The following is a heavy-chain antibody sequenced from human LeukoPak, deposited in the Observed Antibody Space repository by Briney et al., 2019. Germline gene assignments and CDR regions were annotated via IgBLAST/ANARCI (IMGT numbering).Heavy chain of an antibody. V-gene: IGHV4-34*01. D-gene: IGHD6-6*01. CDR2: INHSGST. J-gene: IGHJ4*02. CDR1: GGSFSGYY. CDR3: ARKSSIAAHFDY. Sequence: PSETLSLTCAVYGGSFSGYYWSWIRQPPGKGLEWIGEINHSGSTNYNPSLKSRVTISVDTSKNQFSLKLSSVTAADTAVYYCARKSSIAAHFDYWGQGTLVTVSS.